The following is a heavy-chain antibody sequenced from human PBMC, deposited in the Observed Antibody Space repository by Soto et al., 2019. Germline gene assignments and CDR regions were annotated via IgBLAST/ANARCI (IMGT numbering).Heavy chain of an antibody. V-gene: IGHV1-69*02. D-gene: IGHD2-15*01. CDR2: IIPIVDIP. Sequence: QVQLVQSGAAVKKPGSSVKVSCKASGGTFSRYTFTWVRQAPGQGLEWMGRIIPIVDIPNYAQNFQGRVTFTADNSTSTAYMERRSLTSDDTAVYYCASHFTGGLVLGTSPPGGDNYGWDVWGQGTTVSVS. J-gene: IGHJ6*02. CDR1: GGTFSRYT. CDR3: ASHFTGGLVLGTSPPGGDNYGWDV.